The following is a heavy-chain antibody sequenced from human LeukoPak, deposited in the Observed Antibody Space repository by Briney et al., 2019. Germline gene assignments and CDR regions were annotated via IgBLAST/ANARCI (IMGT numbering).Heavy chain of an antibody. D-gene: IGHD3-22*01. CDR2: ISGSGGST. CDR1: GFTFSSYA. J-gene: IGHJ3*02. CDR3: AKEYDSSGYYRAAFDM. Sequence: PGGSKRLCCAASGFTFSSYAMSWVRQAPGKGLEWVSAISGSGGSTYYADSVRGRFTISRDNSENTLYLQMNSLRVEDTAVYHCAKEYDSSGYYRAAFDMWGQGRIATVSS. V-gene: IGHV3-23*01.